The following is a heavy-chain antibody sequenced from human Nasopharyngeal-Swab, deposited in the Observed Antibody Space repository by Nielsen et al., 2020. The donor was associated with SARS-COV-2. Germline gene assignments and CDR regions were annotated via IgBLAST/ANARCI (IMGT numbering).Heavy chain of an antibody. V-gene: IGHV1-24*01. CDR2: FDPEDGET. CDR3: AFRWWRSSWYGDY. J-gene: IGHJ4*02. D-gene: IGHD6-13*01. Sequence: ASVKVSCKVSGYTLTELSMHWVRQAPGKGLEWMGGFDPEDGETIYAQKFQGRVTMTEGTSTDTAYMELSSLRSEDTAVYYCAFRWWRSSWYGDYWGQGTLVTVSS. CDR1: GYTLTELS.